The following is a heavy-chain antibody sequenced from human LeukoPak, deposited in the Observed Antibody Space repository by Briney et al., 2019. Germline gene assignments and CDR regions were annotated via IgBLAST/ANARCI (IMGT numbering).Heavy chain of an antibody. J-gene: IGHJ6*02. V-gene: IGHV1-8*01. CDR2: MNPNSGNT. CDR1: GYTFTSYD. Sequence: ASVKVSCKASGYTFTSYDINWVRQATGQGLEWMGWMNPNSGNTGYAQKFQGRVTMTRNTSISTAYMELSSLRSEDTAVYYCARLKEDYYYYYGMDVWGQGTTVTVSS. CDR3: ARLKEDYYYYYGMDV.